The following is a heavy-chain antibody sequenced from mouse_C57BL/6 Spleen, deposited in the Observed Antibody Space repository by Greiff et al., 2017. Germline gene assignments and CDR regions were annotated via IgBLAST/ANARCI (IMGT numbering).Heavy chain of an antibody. CDR2: INYDGSSS. CDR1: GFSFSDYY. Sequence: EVLLVESEGGLVQPGSSMSLSCTASGFSFSDYYMAWVRQVPEKGLEWVANINYDGSSSYYLDSLKSHFINSRDNTKNILYLQMSSLKSEDTATYDCARDGNYCGSSPCYAIDYWGQGTSVTVSS. D-gene: IGHD1-1*01. V-gene: IGHV5-16*01. J-gene: IGHJ4*01. CDR3: ARDGNYCGSSPCYAIDY.